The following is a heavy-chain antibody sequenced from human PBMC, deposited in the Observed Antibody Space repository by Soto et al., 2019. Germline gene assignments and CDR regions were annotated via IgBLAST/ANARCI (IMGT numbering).Heavy chain of an antibody. CDR2: ISGSGGST. Sequence: EVQLLESGGGLVQPGGSLRLSCAASGFTFSSYAMNCVRQAPGKGLEWVSGISGSGGSTYYADSVKGRFTISRDNSKNTLYLQMNSLRAEDTAVYYCAKVVTTFGVVVYGMDVWGQGTTVTVSS. CDR1: GFTFSSYA. CDR3: AKVVTTFGVVVYGMDV. V-gene: IGHV3-23*01. J-gene: IGHJ6*02. D-gene: IGHD3-3*01.